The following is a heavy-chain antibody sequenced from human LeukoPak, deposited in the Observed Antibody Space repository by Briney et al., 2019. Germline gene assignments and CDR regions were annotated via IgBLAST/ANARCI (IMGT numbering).Heavy chain of an antibody. Sequence: GASVKVSCKASGYTFTSYYMHWVRQAPGQGLEWMGGIIPIFGTANYAQKFQGRVTITADESTSTAYMELSSLRSEDTAVYYCARGVWFGDYYFDYWGQGTLVTVSS. J-gene: IGHJ4*02. V-gene: IGHV1-69*13. CDR3: ARGVWFGDYYFDY. D-gene: IGHD3-10*01. CDR1: GYTFTSYY. CDR2: IIPIFGTA.